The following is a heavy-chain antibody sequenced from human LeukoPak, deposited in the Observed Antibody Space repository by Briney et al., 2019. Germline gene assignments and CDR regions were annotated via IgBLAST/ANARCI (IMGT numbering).Heavy chain of an antibody. CDR2: ISYDGSNK. Sequence: GGSLRLSCAASGFTFSSYGMHWVRQAPGKGLEWVAVISYDGSNKYYADSVKGRFTISRDNSKNTLYLQMNSLRAEDTAVYYCAKDFPYGSGSYCDYWGQGTLVTVSS. CDR1: GFTFSSYG. V-gene: IGHV3-30*18. J-gene: IGHJ4*02. D-gene: IGHD3-10*01. CDR3: AKDFPYGSGSYCDY.